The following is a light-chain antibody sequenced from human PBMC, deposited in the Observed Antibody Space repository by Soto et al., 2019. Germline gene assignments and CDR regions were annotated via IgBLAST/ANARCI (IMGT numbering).Light chain of an antibody. J-gene: IGKJ2*01. CDR1: QTIDTY. Sequence: DIQMTQSSSSLSASIGDRVTITCRASQTIDTYVNWYQQKPGKAPTLLIYGGSTLESGAPSGFSGSGSGTDFTLTISNLRPEDFATYYCQQSFRTPYTFGQGTKLQIK. CDR2: GGS. CDR3: QQSFRTPYT. V-gene: IGKV1-39*01.